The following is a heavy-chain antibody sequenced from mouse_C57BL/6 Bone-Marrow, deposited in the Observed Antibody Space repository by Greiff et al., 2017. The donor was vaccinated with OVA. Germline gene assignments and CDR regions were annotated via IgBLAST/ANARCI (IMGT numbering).Heavy chain of an antibody. CDR3: ARRDGIYYYGPWFAY. V-gene: IGHV5-9*01. J-gene: IGHJ3*01. CDR1: GFTFSSYT. Sequence: EVQGVESGGGLVKPGGSLKLSCAASGFTFSSYTMSWVRQTPEKRLEWVATISGGGGNTYYPDSVKGRFTISRDNAKNTLYLQMSSLRSEDTALYYCARRDGIYYYGPWFAYWGQGTLVTVSA. D-gene: IGHD1-1*01. CDR2: ISGGGGNT.